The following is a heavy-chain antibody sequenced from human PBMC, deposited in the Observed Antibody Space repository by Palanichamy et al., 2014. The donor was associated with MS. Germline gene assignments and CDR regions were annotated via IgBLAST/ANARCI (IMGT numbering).Heavy chain of an antibody. Sequence: QVQLVESGGGVVQPGRSLRLSCAASGFTFSSYAMHWVRQAPGKGLEWVAVISYDGSNKYYADSVKGRFTISRDNSKNTLYLQMNSLRAEDTAVYYCARGGSFGVAGNFDYWGQGTLVTVSS. D-gene: IGHD6-19*01. V-gene: IGHV3-30-3*01. J-gene: IGHJ4*02. CDR1: GFTFSSYA. CDR2: ISYDGSNK. CDR3: ARGGSFGVAGNFDY.